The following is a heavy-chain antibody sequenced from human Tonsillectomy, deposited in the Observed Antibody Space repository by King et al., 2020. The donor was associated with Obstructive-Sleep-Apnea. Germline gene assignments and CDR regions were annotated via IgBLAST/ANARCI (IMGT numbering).Heavy chain of an antibody. CDR3: AKDRKNIAVAGTDL. CDR1: GFTFSSYA. CDR2: ISGSGCST. Sequence: VQLVESGGGLVQPGGSLRLSCAASGFTFSSYAMSLVRLAPGKGLGWSSGISGSGCSTLYADSVKGRFTISRDNSKNTLYLQMNSLRAEDTAVYYCAKDRKNIAVAGTDLWGQGTLVTVSS. D-gene: IGHD6-19*01. J-gene: IGHJ4*02. V-gene: IGHV3-23*04.